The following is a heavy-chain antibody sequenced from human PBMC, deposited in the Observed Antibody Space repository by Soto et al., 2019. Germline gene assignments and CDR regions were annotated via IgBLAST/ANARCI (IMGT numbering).Heavy chain of an antibody. J-gene: IGHJ5*02. Sequence: PSETLSLTCTVSGGSISSYYWSWIRQPPGKGLEWIGYIYYSGSTNYNPSLKSRVTISVDTSKNQFSLKLSSVTAADTAVYYCARLGLTDDGWLDPWGQGTLVTVSS. V-gene: IGHV4-59*01. CDR2: IYYSGST. CDR3: ARLGLTDDGWLDP. CDR1: GGSISSYY. D-gene: IGHD2-21*02.